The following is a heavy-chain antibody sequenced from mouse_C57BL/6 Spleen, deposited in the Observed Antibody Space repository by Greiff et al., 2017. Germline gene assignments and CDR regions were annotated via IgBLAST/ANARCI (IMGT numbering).Heavy chain of an antibody. CDR3: ASLYYSNYADWYFDV. D-gene: IGHD2-5*01. J-gene: IGHJ1*03. CDR1: GFTFSDYG. V-gene: IGHV5-17*01. Sequence: EVQLVESGGGLVKPGGSLKLSCAASGFTFSDYGMHWVRQAPEKGLEWVAYISSGSSTIYYADTVKGRFTISRDNAKNTLFLQMSSLRSEDTAMYYCASLYYSNYADWYFDVWGTGTTVTVSS. CDR2: ISSGSSTI.